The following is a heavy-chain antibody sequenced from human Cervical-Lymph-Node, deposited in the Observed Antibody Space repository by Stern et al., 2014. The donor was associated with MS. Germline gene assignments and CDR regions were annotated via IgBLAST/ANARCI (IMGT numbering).Heavy chain of an antibody. J-gene: IGHJ3*01. CDR2: INTHTGNA. V-gene: IGHV7-4-1*02. Sequence: QVQLVQSGSQLRKPGASVKVSCKASGYRFSFFAINWVRQAPGQGLEWMGWINTHTGNATYAQEFAGRFVFSLESSVNTTYLQINDLQPEDAARYYCARDTRFIVMAAVIDAFDVWGQGTVVTVSS. CDR3: ARDTRFIVMAAVIDAFDV. D-gene: IGHD6-25*01. CDR1: GYRFSFFA.